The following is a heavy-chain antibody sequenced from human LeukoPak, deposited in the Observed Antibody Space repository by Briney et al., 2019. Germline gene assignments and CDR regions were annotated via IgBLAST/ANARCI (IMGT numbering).Heavy chain of an antibody. J-gene: IGHJ5*02. D-gene: IGHD2-2*01. CDR3: ARDDCSSTSCYSLDP. Sequence: ASVKVSCKASGYTFTGYYMHWVRQAPGQGLEWMGWINPNSGGTNYAQKFQGRVTMTRDTSISTAYMEPSRLRSDDTAVYYCARDDCSSTSCYSLDPWGQGTLVTVSS. CDR1: GYTFTGYY. CDR2: INPNSGGT. V-gene: IGHV1-2*02.